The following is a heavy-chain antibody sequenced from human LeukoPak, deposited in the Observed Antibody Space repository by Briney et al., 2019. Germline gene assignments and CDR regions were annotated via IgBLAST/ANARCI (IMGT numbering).Heavy chain of an antibody. CDR1: GGSMSSYY. Sequence: PSETLSLTCTVSGGSMSSYYWSWIRQPPGKGLEWIGYMYYSGSTNYNPSLKSRVTMSLDTSKNHFSLNLSSVTAADTAVYYCARVRYSSSPHFDYWGQGTLVTVSS. V-gene: IGHV4-59*01. CDR3: ARVRYSSSPHFDY. D-gene: IGHD6-6*01. J-gene: IGHJ4*02. CDR2: MYYSGST.